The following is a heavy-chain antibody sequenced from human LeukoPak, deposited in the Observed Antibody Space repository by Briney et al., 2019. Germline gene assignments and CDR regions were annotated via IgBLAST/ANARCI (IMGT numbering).Heavy chain of an antibody. CDR2: INHSGST. J-gene: IGHJ4*02. CDR1: GGSFSGYY. V-gene: IGHV4-34*01. Sequence: SETLSLTCAVYGGSFSGYYWSWIRQPPGKGLEWIGEINHSGSTNYNPSLKSRVTISVDTSKNQFSLKLSSVTAADTAVYYCARHGGGLAYCGGDCYGPSFDYWGQGTLVTVSS. CDR3: ARHGGGLAYCGGDCYGPSFDY. D-gene: IGHD2-21*02.